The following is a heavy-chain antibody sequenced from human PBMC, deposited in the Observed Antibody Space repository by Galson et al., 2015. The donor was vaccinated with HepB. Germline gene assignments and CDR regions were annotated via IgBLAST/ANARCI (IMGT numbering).Heavy chain of an antibody. Sequence: SLRLSCAASGFTFSSYWIHWVRQVPGKGLVWVSRISSYGGHKHYADSVQGRFTISRDNAKNTLFLQMNSLSADDTAVYYCARGSSDWDGIDYWGQGILVTVSS. CDR1: GFTFSSYW. CDR3: ARGSSDWDGIDY. D-gene: IGHD6-19*01. V-gene: IGHV3-74*01. CDR2: ISSYGGHK. J-gene: IGHJ4*02.